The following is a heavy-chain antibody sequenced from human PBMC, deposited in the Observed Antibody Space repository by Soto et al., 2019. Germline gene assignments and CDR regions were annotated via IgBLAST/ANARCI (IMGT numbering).Heavy chain of an antibody. CDR1: GGSISSYY. CDR3: ARAGYCSSTSCYGAYGMDV. CDR2: IYYSGST. V-gene: IGHV4-59*01. Sequence: SSETLSLTCTVSGGSISSYYWSWIRQPPGKGLEWIGYIYYSGSTNHNPSLRSRVTISVDTSKNQFSLKLSSVTAADTAVYYCARAGYCSSTSCYGAYGMDVWGQGTTVTVSS. D-gene: IGHD2-2*01. J-gene: IGHJ6*02.